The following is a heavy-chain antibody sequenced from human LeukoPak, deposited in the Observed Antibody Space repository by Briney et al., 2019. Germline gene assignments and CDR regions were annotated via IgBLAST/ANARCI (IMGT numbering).Heavy chain of an antibody. CDR1: GFTFSSYE. Sequence: GGSLRLSCAASGFTFSSYEMNWVRQAPGKGLEWVSYISSSGSTIYYADSVKGRFTISRDNTKNSLYLHMNSLRAEDTALYYCAREWMRYSSSRRDYYYYMDVWGKGTTVTVSS. V-gene: IGHV3-48*03. D-gene: IGHD6-13*01. CDR2: ISSSGSTI. CDR3: AREWMRYSSSRRDYYYYMDV. J-gene: IGHJ6*03.